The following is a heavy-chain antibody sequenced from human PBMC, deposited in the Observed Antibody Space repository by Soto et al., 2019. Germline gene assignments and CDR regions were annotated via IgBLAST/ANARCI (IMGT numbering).Heavy chain of an antibody. CDR3: AKSQVIYYDSSGYYHEYFQH. J-gene: IGHJ1*01. CDR1: GFTFSNYA. Sequence: GGSLRLPCAASGFTFSNYAMSRVRQAPGKGLEWVSAISGSGGSTYYADSVKGRFTISRDNSKNTLYLQMNSLRAEDTAVYYCAKSQVIYYDSSGYYHEYFQHWGQGTLVTVSS. V-gene: IGHV3-23*01. D-gene: IGHD3-22*01. CDR2: ISGSGGST.